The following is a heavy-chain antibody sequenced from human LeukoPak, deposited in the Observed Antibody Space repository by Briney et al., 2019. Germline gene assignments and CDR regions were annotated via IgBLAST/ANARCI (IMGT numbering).Heavy chain of an antibody. D-gene: IGHD4-23*01. CDR2: ISGSGSST. CDR3: AKSPAVDAAFDI. V-gene: IGHV3-23*01. J-gene: IGHJ3*02. CDR1: GFTFSNFA. Sequence: GGSLRLSCAASGFTFSNFAVGWVRQAPGKGLEWVSAISGSGSSTHYADSVKGRFTISRDNSKNTLYLQMNSLRAEDTAVYYCAKSPAVDAAFDIWGQGTMVTVSS.